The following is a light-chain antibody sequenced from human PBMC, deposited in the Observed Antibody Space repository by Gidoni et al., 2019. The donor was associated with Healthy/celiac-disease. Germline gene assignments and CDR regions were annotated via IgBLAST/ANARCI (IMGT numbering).Light chain of an antibody. CDR3: CSYAGSSAHVV. CDR2: EGS. J-gene: IGLJ2*01. Sequence: HSALTQPASVSGSPGLSITISCTGTSSDVGSYNLVSWYQQHPGTAPNIMVYEGSTRPSGVSNRVSGSKSGNTASMTISGLQDEDEADYYCCSYAGSSAHVVFGGGTKLTVL. CDR1: SSDVGSYNL. V-gene: IGLV2-23*01.